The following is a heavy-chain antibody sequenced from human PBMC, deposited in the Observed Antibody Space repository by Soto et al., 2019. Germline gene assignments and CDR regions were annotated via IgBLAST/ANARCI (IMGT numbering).Heavy chain of an antibody. CDR1: GYTFTSYT. V-gene: IGHV1-3*01. CDR3: ARDRKTTVTHNWFDP. J-gene: IGHJ5*02. Sequence: ASVKVSCKASGYTFTSYTMHWVRQAPGQRLEWMGRIIPIIGNTKYAQKFQGRVTVTADKSTSTAYMELSSLRSEDTAVYYCARDRKTTVTHNWFDPWGQGTLVT. CDR2: IIPIIGNT. D-gene: IGHD4-17*01.